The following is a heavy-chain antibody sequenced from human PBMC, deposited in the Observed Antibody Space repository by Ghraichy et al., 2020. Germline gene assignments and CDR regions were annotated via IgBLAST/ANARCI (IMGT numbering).Heavy chain of an antibody. D-gene: IGHD6-19*01. Sequence: ASVKVSCKASGYTFTGYYMHWVRQAPGQGLEWMGWINPNSGGTNYAQKFQGRVTMTRDTSISTAYMELSRLRSDDTAVYYCASLTGIAVAGNWFDPWGQGTLVTVSS. V-gene: IGHV1-2*02. CDR2: INPNSGGT. CDR3: ASLTGIAVAGNWFDP. CDR1: GYTFTGYY. J-gene: IGHJ5*02.